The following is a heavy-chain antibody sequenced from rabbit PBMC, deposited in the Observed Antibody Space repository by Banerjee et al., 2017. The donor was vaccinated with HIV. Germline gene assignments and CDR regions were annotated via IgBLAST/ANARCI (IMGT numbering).Heavy chain of an antibody. D-gene: IGHD6-1*01. CDR1: GFSFSSSYY. Sequence: QEQLEESGGDLVKPGASLTLTCTASGFSFSSSYYMCWVRQAPGRGLEWIACIETTGSSTYTYYANWAKGRFTISRTSSTTVTLQMTSLTAADTATYFCARKYSYPYYGYTTGLWGPGTLVTVS. CDR3: ARKYSYPYYGYTTGL. J-gene: IGHJ4*01. V-gene: IGHV1S45*01. CDR2: IETTGSSTYT.